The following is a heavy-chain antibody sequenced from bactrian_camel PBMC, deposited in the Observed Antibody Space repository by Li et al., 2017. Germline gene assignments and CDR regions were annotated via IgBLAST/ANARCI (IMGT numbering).Heavy chain of an antibody. Sequence: QVQLVESGGGLVQPGGSLRLSCAASGFTFSSSWMFWVRQAPGKGLEWVATIATDGSTRYAESVKGRFTISKDSARNTLYLQMISLKPEDTATYYCAEGRGSRGEHCYSLNYWGQGTQVTVS. CDR3: AEGRGSRGEHCYSLNY. D-gene: IGHD6*01. CDR1: GFTFSSSW. V-gene: IGHV3S26*01. J-gene: IGHJ4*01. CDR2: IATDGST.